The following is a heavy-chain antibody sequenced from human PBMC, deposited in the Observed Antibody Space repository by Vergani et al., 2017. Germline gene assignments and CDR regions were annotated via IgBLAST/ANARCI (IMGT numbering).Heavy chain of an antibody. CDR3: ARYREYSSSSFDY. CDR2: IYPGDADT. V-gene: IGHV5-51*01. Sequence: EVQLVQSGAEVKKPGEYLKISCKGSGYSFTSYWIGWVRPMPGNGLEWMGIIYPGDADTRYSPSFQGQVTISADKSISTAYLQWSSLKASDTAMYYCARYREYSSSSFDYWGQGTLVTVSS. CDR1: GYSFTSYW. D-gene: IGHD6-6*01. J-gene: IGHJ4*02.